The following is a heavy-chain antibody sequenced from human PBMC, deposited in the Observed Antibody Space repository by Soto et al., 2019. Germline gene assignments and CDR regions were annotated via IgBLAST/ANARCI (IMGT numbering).Heavy chain of an antibody. CDR1: GFTFTSYA. J-gene: IGHJ4*02. D-gene: IGHD3-10*01. Sequence: QVQVVESGGGVVQPGGSLRLSCAASGFTFTSYAMHWVRQAPGRGLEWVAAISYEGSYKYYEDSVKGRFTISRDNSKNPVYLQTDSLRDEDTAVYYCAKDRYGPGTHPRFFDYWGQGTLVTVSS. CDR3: AKDRYGPGTHPRFFDY. V-gene: IGHV3-30*18. CDR2: ISYEGSYK.